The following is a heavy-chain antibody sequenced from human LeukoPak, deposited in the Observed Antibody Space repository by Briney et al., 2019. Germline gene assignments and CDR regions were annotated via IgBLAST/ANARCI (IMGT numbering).Heavy chain of an antibody. J-gene: IGHJ3*02. Sequence: LSLTCTVSGGSISSYYWSWVRQAPGKGLEWVAVISYDGSNKFYADSVKGRFTISRDSSNNALYLQMNSLRPEDTAVYYCARVRGTYSTDAFDIWGQGTMVTVS. D-gene: IGHD1-26*01. V-gene: IGHV3-30-3*01. CDR3: ARVRGTYSTDAFDI. CDR2: ISYDGSNK. CDR1: GGSISSYY.